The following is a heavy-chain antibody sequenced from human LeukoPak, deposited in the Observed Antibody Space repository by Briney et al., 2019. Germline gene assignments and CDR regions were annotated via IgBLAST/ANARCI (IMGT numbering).Heavy chain of an antibody. J-gene: IGHJ4*02. CDR3: AKDSGIEQWLNDY. D-gene: IGHD6-19*01. CDR1: GFTFSSYG. V-gene: IGHV3-30*18. Sequence: TGGSLRLSCAASGFTFSSYGMHWVRQAPGKGLEWVAVISYDGSNKYYADSVKGRFTISRDNSKNTLYLQMNSLRAEDTAVYYCAKDSGIEQWLNDYWGQGTLVTVSS. CDR2: ISYDGSNK.